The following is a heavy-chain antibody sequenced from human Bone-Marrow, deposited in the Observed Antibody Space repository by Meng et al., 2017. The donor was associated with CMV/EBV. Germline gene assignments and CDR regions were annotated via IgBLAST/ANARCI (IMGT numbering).Heavy chain of an antibody. D-gene: IGHD3-10*01. Sequence: GGSLRLSCAASGFTFSSYGMHWVRQAPGKGLEWVAFIRYDGSNKYYADSVKGRFTISRDNSKNTLYLQMNSLRAEDTAVYYCAKDRVEYYYGSGIDYPLNWGQGTLVTVSS. V-gene: IGHV3-30*02. CDR3: AKDRVEYYYGSGIDYPLN. CDR1: GFTFSSYG. CDR2: IRYDGSNK. J-gene: IGHJ4*02.